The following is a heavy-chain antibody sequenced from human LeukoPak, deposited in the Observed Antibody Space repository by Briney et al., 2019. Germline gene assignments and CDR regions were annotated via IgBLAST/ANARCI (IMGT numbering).Heavy chain of an antibody. Sequence: ASVKVSCKASGYTFTGYYVHWVRQAPGQGLEWMGWINPNSGGTNYAQKFQGRVTMTRDTSISTAYMELSRLRSDDTAVYYCARDSSGWNFDYWAREPWSPSPQ. D-gene: IGHD6-19*01. V-gene: IGHV1-2*02. J-gene: IGHJ4*02. CDR1: GYTFTGYY. CDR2: INPNSGGT. CDR3: ARDSSGWNFDY.